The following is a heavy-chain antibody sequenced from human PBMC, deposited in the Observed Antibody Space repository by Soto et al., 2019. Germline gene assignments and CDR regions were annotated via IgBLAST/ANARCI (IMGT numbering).Heavy chain of an antibody. CDR1: GGSISSSSYY. V-gene: IGHV4-39*01. CDR2: IYYSGST. CDR3: ARHRAFHYYGSGPPYYYGMDV. J-gene: IGHJ6*02. Sequence: SETLSLTCTVSGGSISSSSYYWGWIRQPPGKGIEWIGSIYYSGSTYYNPSLKSRVTISVDTSKNQFSLKLSSVTAADTAVYYCARHRAFHYYGSGPPYYYGMDVWGQGTTVTVSS. D-gene: IGHD3-10*01.